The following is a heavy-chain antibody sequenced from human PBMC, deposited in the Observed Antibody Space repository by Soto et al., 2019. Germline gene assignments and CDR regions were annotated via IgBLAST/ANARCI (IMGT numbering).Heavy chain of an antibody. J-gene: IGHJ5*02. CDR2: IIPIFGTA. Sequence: QVQLVQSGAEVKKPGSSVKVSCKASGGTFSSYAISWVRQAPGQGLEWMGGIIPIFGTATYAQKFQGRVTITADESTSTAYMELSSLRSEDTAVYYCARARRPWRSASGDWFDPWGQGTLVTVSS. CDR1: GGTFSSYA. CDR3: ARARRPWRSASGDWFDP. D-gene: IGHD3-10*01. V-gene: IGHV1-69*01.